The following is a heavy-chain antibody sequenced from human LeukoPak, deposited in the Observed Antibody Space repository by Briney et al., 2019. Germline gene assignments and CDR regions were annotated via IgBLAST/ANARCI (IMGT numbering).Heavy chain of an antibody. CDR3: ARGVVPAAIEWGPNWFDP. D-gene: IGHD2-2*02. CDR1: GFTFSDYY. V-gene: IGHV3-11*04. J-gene: IGHJ5*02. CDR2: ISSSGSTI. Sequence: GGSLRLSCAASGFTFSDYYMSWIRQAPGKGLEWVSYISSSGSTIYYADSVKGRFTISRDNAKNSLYLQMNSLRAKDTAVYYCARGVVPAAIEWGPNWFDPWGQGTLVTVSS.